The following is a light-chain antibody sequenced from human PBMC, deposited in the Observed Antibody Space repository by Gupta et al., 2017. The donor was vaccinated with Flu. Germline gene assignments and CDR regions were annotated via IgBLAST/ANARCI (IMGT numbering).Light chain of an antibody. J-gene: IGKJ4*01. Sequence: TLLTQSPATLSLSPGERATLSCRASQSVSSYLAWYQQKPGQAPRLLIYDASNRATGIPARFSGSGSGTDFTLTISSLEPEDFAVYYCQQRSNWLTFGGGTKVEIK. CDR3: QQRSNWLT. CDR1: QSVSSY. CDR2: DAS. V-gene: IGKV3-11*01.